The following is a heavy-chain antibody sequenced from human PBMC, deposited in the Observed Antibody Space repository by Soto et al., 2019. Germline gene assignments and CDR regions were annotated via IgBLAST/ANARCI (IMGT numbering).Heavy chain of an antibody. Sequence: QVQLVQSGAEVKKPGSSVKVSCKASGDTFSTYTITWMRQAPGQGLEWMGGIIPRSATSKYAQKFQGRVTITADECAGTVFMGPSTLGPDETAVSSCAREGLVLVPVTGNCDYYYYAMDGWGQGTTVTSSS. CDR2: IIPRSATS. CDR3: AREGLVLVPVTGNCDYYYYAMDG. CDR1: GDTFSTYT. J-gene: IGHJ6*02. V-gene: IGHV1-69*12. D-gene: IGHD2-15*01.